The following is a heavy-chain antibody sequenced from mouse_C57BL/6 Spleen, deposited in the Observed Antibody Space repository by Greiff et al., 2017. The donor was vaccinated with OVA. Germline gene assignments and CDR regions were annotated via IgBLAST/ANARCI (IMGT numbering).Heavy chain of an antibody. CDR2: IYPGDGDT. CDR3: ARRGGSSYWYFDV. Sequence: QVQLQQSGAELVKPGASVKISCKASGYAFSSYWMNWVKQRPGKGLEWIGQIYPGDGDTNYNGKFKGKATLTADKSSSTAYMQLSSLTSEDSAVYFCARRGGSSYWYFDVWGTGTTVTVSS. V-gene: IGHV1-80*01. CDR1: GYAFSSYW. J-gene: IGHJ1*03. D-gene: IGHD1-1*01.